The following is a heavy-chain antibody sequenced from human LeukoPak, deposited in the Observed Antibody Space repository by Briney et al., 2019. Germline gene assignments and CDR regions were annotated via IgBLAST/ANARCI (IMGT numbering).Heavy chain of an antibody. J-gene: IGHJ4*02. D-gene: IGHD6-13*01. CDR3: ARGGQGSPSDY. V-gene: IGHV1-69*04. CDR2: IIPILGIA. CDR1: GGTFSSYA. Sequence: ASVKVSCKASGGTFSSYAISWVRQAPGQGLEWMGRIIPILGIANYAQKFQSRVTITADKSTSTAYMELSSLRSEDTAVYYCARGGQGSPSDYWGQGTLVTVSS.